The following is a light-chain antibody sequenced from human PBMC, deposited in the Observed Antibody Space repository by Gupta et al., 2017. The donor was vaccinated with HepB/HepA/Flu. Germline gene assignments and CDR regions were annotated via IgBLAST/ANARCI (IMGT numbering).Light chain of an antibody. V-gene: IGKV3-15*01. Sequence: ETVMTQSPATLSVSPGERATLSCRASQSVNSSLAWYRQKPGQAPRLLIYGASTRATGIPARFRGSGYGTEFTLTISSRQSEDFAVYYCHQYNNWPPWTFGQGTKVEIK. CDR3: HQYNNWPPWT. CDR1: QSVNSS. J-gene: IGKJ1*01. CDR2: GAS.